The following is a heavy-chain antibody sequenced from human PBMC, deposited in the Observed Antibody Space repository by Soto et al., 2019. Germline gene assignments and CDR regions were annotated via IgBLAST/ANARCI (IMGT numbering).Heavy chain of an antibody. CDR2: ISYDGSNK. J-gene: IGHJ3*02. CDR3: ARDQSITMIVVVPDAFDI. V-gene: IGHV3-30-3*01. CDR1: GFTFSSYA. Sequence: GGSLRLSCAASGFTFSSYAMHWVRQAPGKGLEWVAVISYDGSNKYYADSVKGRFTISRDNSKNTLYLQVNSLRAEDTAVYYCARDQSITMIVVVPDAFDIWGQGTMVTVSS. D-gene: IGHD3-22*01.